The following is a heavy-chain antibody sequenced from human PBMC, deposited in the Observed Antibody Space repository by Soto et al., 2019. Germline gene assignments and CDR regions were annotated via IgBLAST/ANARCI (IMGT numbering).Heavy chain of an antibody. Sequence: PSETLSLTCTVSGGSISSYYWSWIRQPPGKGLEWIGYIYYSGSTNYNPSLKSRVTISVDTSKNQFSLKLSSVTAADTAVYYCASERPNYDILTGYYTRYYFDYWGQGTLVTVSS. J-gene: IGHJ4*02. CDR3: ASERPNYDILTGYYTRYYFDY. D-gene: IGHD3-9*01. CDR2: IYYSGST. V-gene: IGHV4-59*01. CDR1: GGSISSYY.